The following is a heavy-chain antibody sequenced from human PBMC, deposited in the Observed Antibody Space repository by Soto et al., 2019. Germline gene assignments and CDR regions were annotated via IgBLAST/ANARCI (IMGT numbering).Heavy chain of an antibody. D-gene: IGHD1-26*01. J-gene: IGHJ5*02. CDR3: ARAGIVATTQLGWFDR. CDR1: GFTFSNYG. Sequence: QVQLVESGGGVVQPGRSLRLSCTAFGFTFSNYGIHWVRQAPGKGLEWVAVIWPDGNNKYYPDSVKGRFTISRDNSKNTLYLQMNSLRAEDTAVYYCARAGIVATTQLGWFDRWGQGTLVTVSS. CDR2: IWPDGNNK. V-gene: IGHV3-33*01.